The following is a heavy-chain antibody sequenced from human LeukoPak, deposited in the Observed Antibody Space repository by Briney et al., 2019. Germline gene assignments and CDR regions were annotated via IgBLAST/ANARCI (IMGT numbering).Heavy chain of an antibody. J-gene: IGHJ4*02. CDR1: GYTFTSYG. V-gene: IGHV1-18*01. CDR3: VREVSEPYYDDSSGYYYFDY. CDR2: ISVYHANT. D-gene: IGHD3-22*01. Sequence: GASVKVSCKASGYTFTSYGISWVRQAPGQGLEWMGWISVYHANTNYAQKLQGRVTMTTDTSTSTAYMELRSLRSDDTAVYYCVREVSEPYYDDSSGYYYFDYWGQGTLVTVSS.